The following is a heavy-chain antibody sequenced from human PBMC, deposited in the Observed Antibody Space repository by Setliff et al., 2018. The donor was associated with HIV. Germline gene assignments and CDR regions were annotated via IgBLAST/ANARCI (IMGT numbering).Heavy chain of an antibody. Sequence: GGSLRLSCAASGFTFSTYAMSWVRQAPGKGLEWVSGISGSGGRTYYADSVRGRFTISRDNSKDTLYLQMHSLRAEDTAIYFCAKDRGDYDPRRYDAWGQGSLVTV. CDR1: GFTFSTYA. D-gene: IGHD4-17*01. CDR2: ISGSGGRT. J-gene: IGHJ5*02. CDR3: AKDRGDYDPRRYDA. V-gene: IGHV3-23*01.